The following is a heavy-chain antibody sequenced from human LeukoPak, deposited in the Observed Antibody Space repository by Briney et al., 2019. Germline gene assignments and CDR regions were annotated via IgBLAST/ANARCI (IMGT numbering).Heavy chain of an antibody. V-gene: IGHV1-8*01. CDR3: ARGGDCSGGSCYVDNWFDP. Sequence: VASVKVSCKASGYTFTSYDINWVRQATGQGLEWMGWMNPNSGNTGYAQKFQGRVTMTRNTSISTAYMEPSSLRSEDTAVYYCARGGDCSGGSCYVDNWFDPWGQGTLVTVSS. CDR2: MNPNSGNT. D-gene: IGHD2-15*01. CDR1: GYTFTSYD. J-gene: IGHJ5*02.